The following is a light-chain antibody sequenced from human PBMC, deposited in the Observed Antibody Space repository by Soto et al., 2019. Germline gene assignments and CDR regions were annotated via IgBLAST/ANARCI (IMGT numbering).Light chain of an antibody. CDR2: AAS. Sequence: DVQMTQSQSSLSASVGDRVTITCRASQTISNYLNWYQQKPGKAPKLLIYAASSLQSGVPSRFSGSGSGTDFTLSISSLQPEDFATYYCQQSYSTPRTFGQGTKVDIK. V-gene: IGKV1-39*01. J-gene: IGKJ1*01. CDR1: QTISNY. CDR3: QQSYSTPRT.